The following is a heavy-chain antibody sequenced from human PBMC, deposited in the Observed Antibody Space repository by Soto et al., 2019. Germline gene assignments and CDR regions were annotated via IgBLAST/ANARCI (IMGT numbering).Heavy chain of an antibody. V-gene: IGHV1-24*01. CDR3: ATVIYDSSGYRHPGLPNAFDI. Sequence: GASVKVSCKVSGYTLTELSMHWVRQAPGKGLEWMGGFDPEDGETIYAQKFQGRVTMTEDTSTDTAYMELSSLRSEDTAVYCCATVIYDSSGYRHPGLPNAFDIWGQGTMVTVSS. CDR2: FDPEDGET. D-gene: IGHD3-22*01. CDR1: GYTLTELS. J-gene: IGHJ3*02.